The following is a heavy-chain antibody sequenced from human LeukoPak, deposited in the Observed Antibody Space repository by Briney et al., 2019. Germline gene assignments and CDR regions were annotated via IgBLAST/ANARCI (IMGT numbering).Heavy chain of an antibody. J-gene: IGHJ3*02. CDR2: IRYDGSNK. CDR1: GFTFSSYG. D-gene: IGHD2-2*01. CDR3: EKGSTSNDAFDI. Sequence: PGGSLRLSCAASGFTFSSYGMHWVRQAPGKGLEWVAFIRYDGSNKYYADSVKGRFTISRDNSKNTLYLQMNSLRAEDTAVYYCEKGSTSNDAFDIWGQGTMVTVSS. V-gene: IGHV3-30*02.